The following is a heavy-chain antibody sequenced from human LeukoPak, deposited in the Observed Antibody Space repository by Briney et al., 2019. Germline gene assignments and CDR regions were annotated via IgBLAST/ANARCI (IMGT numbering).Heavy chain of an antibody. CDR3: ARDRTRRGSNYYGMDV. J-gene: IGHJ6*02. Sequence: PSETLSLTCTVSGGSISSYYWSWIRQPPGKGLEWIGYIYYSGSTNYNPSLKSRVTISVDTSKNHFSLKLSSVTAADTAVYYCARDRTRRGSNYYGMDVWGQGTTVTVSS. D-gene: IGHD1-1*01. CDR1: GGSISSYY. V-gene: IGHV4-59*01. CDR2: IYYSGST.